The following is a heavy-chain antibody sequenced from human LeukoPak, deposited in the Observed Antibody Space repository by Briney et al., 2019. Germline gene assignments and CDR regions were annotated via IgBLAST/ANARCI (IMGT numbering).Heavy chain of an antibody. J-gene: IGHJ4*02. CDR3: AKDDYGDYEPTFDY. CDR2: ISGSGGST. CDR1: GFTFSSYA. D-gene: IGHD4-17*01. Sequence: PGGSLRLSCAASGFTFSSYAMSWVRHAPGEGLEWVSAISGSGGSTYYAHSVKGRFTISRDNSKNTLYLQMNSLRAEDTAVYYCAKDDYGDYEPTFDYWGQGTLVTVSS. V-gene: IGHV3-23*01.